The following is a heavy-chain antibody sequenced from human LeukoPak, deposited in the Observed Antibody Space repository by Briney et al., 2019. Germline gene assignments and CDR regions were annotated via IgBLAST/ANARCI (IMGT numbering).Heavy chain of an antibody. D-gene: IGHD3-22*01. CDR3: AKRGVVIRVILVGFHKEAYYFDF. J-gene: IGHJ4*02. Sequence: GGSLRLSCAVSGITLSNYGMSWLRQAPGKGLEWVAGISGSGGSTNYADSVKGRFTISRDNPKNTLYLQMNSLRPEDTAVYFCAKRGVVIRVILVGFHKEAYYFDFWGQGALVTVSS. V-gene: IGHV3-23*01. CDR2: ISGSGGST. CDR1: GITLSNYG.